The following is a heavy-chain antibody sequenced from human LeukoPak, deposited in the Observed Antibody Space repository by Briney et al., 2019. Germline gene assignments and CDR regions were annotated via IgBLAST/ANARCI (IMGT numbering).Heavy chain of an antibody. CDR2: IKSKTDGGTT. CDR3: TTVGGGSGPFRRLNG. D-gene: IGHD3-16*01. CDR1: GLPFRNAW. V-gene: IGHV3-15*01. Sequence: GGSLRLSCAASGLPFRNAWMSWVRQAPGKGRGWFGGIKSKTDGGTTDYAAPVKGRFTISRDDSKNTLYLQMNSLKTEDTAVYYCTTVGGGSGPFRRLNGWGQGTLVTVSS. J-gene: IGHJ4*02.